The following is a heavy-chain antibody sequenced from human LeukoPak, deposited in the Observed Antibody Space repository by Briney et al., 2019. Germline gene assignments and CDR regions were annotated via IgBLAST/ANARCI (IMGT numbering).Heavy chain of an antibody. CDR1: GYTFTDNF. Sequence: GALVKVSCKASGYTFTDNFMHWVRQAPGQGLEWMGWINIRTGATKYAHNLQGRVTMTRDTSITTAYMDLSSLRSDDTALYFCARGVGSSWFDPWGQGTLVIVSS. V-gene: IGHV1-2*02. CDR3: ARGVGSSWFDP. D-gene: IGHD2-2*01. J-gene: IGHJ5*02. CDR2: INIRTGAT.